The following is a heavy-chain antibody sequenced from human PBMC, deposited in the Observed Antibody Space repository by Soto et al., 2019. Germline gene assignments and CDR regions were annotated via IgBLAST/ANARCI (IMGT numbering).Heavy chain of an antibody. D-gene: IGHD5-18*01. CDR1: GGSISSYY. Sequence: SETLSLTCTVSGGSISSYYWSWIRQPTGKGLEWIGRIYTSGSTNYNPSLKSRVTMSVDTSKNQFSLKLSSATAADTAVYYCARVGYSYGYAYWGQGTLATVSS. CDR2: IYTSGST. J-gene: IGHJ4*02. V-gene: IGHV4-4*07. CDR3: ARVGYSYGYAY.